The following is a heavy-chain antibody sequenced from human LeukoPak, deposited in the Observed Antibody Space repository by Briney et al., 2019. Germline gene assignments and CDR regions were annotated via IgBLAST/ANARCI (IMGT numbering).Heavy chain of an antibody. CDR3: AKTSYLLWFGEFLAFDI. V-gene: IGHV3-23*01. Sequence: PGGSLRLSCAASGFTFSSYAMSWVRQAPGKGLEWVSAISGSGGSTYYADSVKGRFTISRDNSKNTLYLQMNSLRAEDTAVYYCAKTSYLLWFGEFLAFDIWGQGTMATVSS. J-gene: IGHJ3*02. CDR1: GFTFSSYA. CDR2: ISGSGGST. D-gene: IGHD3-10*01.